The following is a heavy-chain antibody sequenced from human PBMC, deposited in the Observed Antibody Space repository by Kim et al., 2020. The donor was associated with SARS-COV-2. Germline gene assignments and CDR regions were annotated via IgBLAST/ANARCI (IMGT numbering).Heavy chain of an antibody. CDR1: GFTFTGYA. CDR3: MKGGCWWVGDH. J-gene: IGHJ4*02. V-gene: IGHV3-23*01. D-gene: IGHD2-21*01. CDR2: IDGSDGTT. Sequence: GGSLRLSCTTSGFTFTGYALSWVRQSPGKGLEWVASIDGSDGTTYYVDSAKGRFTISRDNSKNTPPLEMNRQSADDTAVYLCMKGGCWWVGDHWGQGTL.